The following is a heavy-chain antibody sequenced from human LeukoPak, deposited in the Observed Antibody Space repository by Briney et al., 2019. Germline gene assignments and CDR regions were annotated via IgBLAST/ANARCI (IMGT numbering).Heavy chain of an antibody. CDR3: ARARFGVVNYFDY. CDR1: GGSFSGYY. Sequence: PSETLSLTCAVYGGSFSGYYWSWIRQPPGKGLEWIGEINHSGSTNYNPSLKSRVTISVDTSKNQFSLKLSSVTAADTAVYYCARARFGVVNYFDYWGQGTLVTVSS. V-gene: IGHV4-34*01. CDR2: INHSGST. J-gene: IGHJ4*02. D-gene: IGHD3-3*01.